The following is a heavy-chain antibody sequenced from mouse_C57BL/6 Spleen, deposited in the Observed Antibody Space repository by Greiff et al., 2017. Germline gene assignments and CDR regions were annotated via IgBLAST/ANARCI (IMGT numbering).Heavy chain of an antibody. CDR2: IDPSDRET. Sequence: QVHVKQPGAELVRPGSSVKLSCKASGYTFTSYWMPWVKQRPIQGLEWIGNIDPSDRETHYNQKFKDKATLTVDKSSSTAYMQLSSLTSEDSAVYYCARDYYYGSSYDAMDYWGQGTSVTVSS. CDR3: ARDYYYGSSYDAMDY. CDR1: GYTFTSYW. J-gene: IGHJ4*01. D-gene: IGHD1-1*01. V-gene: IGHV1-52*01.